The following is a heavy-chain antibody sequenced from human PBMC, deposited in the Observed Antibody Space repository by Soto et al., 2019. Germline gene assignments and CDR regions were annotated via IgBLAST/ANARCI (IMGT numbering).Heavy chain of an antibody. CDR1: GGPISSYY. V-gene: IGHV4-59*01. CDR3: ARDPARGSSWYNWFDP. CDR2: IYYSGST. J-gene: IGHJ5*02. Sequence: SETLSLTCTVSGGPISSYYWSWIRQPPGKGLEWIGYIYYSGSTNYNPSLTSRVTISVDTSKNQSSLKLSSVTAADTAVYYCARDPARGSSWYNWFDPWGQGTLVTVSS. D-gene: IGHD6-13*01.